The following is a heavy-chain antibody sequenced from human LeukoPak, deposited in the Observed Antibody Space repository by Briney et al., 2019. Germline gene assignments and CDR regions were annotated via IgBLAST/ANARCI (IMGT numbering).Heavy chain of an antibody. J-gene: IGHJ4*02. Sequence: SETLSLTCTVSGGSISSSDYYWGWIRQPPGKGLEWIGSMYYSGSTYYNPSLKSRVTISVDTSKNQFSLKLSSVTAADTAVYYCARDHNYAFDYWGQGTLVTVSS. D-gene: IGHD4-11*01. V-gene: IGHV4-39*07. CDR2: MYYSGST. CDR1: GGSISSSDYY. CDR3: ARDHNYAFDY.